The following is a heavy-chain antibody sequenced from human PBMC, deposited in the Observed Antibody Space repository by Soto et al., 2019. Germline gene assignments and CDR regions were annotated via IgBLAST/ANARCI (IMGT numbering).Heavy chain of an antibody. J-gene: IGHJ4*02. D-gene: IGHD5-12*01. CDR3: ARGYRDY. Sequence: EVQLVESGGGLVQPGGSLRLSCVASGFTFSNYWMHWVRQAPGERLVWVSRITSDGSSIIYADSVKGRFTISRDNTKNPLYLQMNTLRAEDTAVYYCARGYRDYWGQGTLVTVSS. V-gene: IGHV3-74*01. CDR2: ITSDGSSI. CDR1: GFTFSNYW.